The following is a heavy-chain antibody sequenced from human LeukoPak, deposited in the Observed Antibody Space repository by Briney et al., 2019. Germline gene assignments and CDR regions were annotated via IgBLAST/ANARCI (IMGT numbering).Heavy chain of an antibody. J-gene: IGHJ4*02. D-gene: IGHD6-19*01. CDR2: IYYSGST. CDR1: GGSINSYY. CDR3: ARGGGWSPYYFDY. V-gene: IGHV4-59*01. Sequence: TSETLSLTCTVSGGSINSYYWTWIRQTPGKGLEWIGYIYYSGSTSYNPSLRSRVNISVDMSENQFSLKLSSVTAADTAVYYCARGGGWSPYYFDYWGQGTLVTVSS.